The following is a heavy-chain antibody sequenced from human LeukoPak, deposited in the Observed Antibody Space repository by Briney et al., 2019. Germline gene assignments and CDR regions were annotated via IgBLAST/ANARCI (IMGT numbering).Heavy chain of an antibody. CDR1: GFTFSSYG. Sequence: PGGSLRLSCAASGFTFSSYGIHWVRQAPGKGLEWVAFIRYDGSNKYYADSVKGRFTISRDNSKNTLYLQMNSLRAEDTAVYYCAKLGSPWVRGDNFDYWGQGTLVTVSS. CDR2: IRYDGSNK. J-gene: IGHJ4*02. V-gene: IGHV3-30*02. D-gene: IGHD3-10*01. CDR3: AKLGSPWVRGDNFDY.